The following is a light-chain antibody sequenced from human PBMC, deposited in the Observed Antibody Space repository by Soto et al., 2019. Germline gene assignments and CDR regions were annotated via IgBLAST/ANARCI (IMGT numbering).Light chain of an antibody. V-gene: IGKV1-5*01. J-gene: IGKJ1*01. CDR1: QSISDW. CDR2: DAS. CDR3: QQYNDYSGT. Sequence: GARVTVTCRASQSISDWLAWYQQKPGKAPNLLIYDASSLESGVPSRLSGSGSGTEFTLTISSLQPDDFATYYCQQYNDYSGTFGQGTKVDIK.